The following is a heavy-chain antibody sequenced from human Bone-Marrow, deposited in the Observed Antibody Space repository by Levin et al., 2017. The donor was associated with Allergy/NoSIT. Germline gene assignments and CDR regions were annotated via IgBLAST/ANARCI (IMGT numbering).Heavy chain of an antibody. J-gene: IGHJ4*02. V-gene: IGHV3-23*01. CDR1: GFMFSSYA. Sequence: GGSLRLSCTASGFMFSSYAMTWVRQSPGKGLQWVSTVTGGGAYTHYAGSVKGRFTISRDNSKNTLFLHMNSLTGQAPGIYFCAKGLSWAGSVTATLDSWGQGTQVTVSS. D-gene: IGHD2-8*02. CDR2: VTGGGAYT. CDR3: AKGLSWAGSVTATLDS.